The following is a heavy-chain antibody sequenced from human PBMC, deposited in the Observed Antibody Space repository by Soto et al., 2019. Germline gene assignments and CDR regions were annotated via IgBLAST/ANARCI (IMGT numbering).Heavy chain of an antibody. CDR2: IWSDGNNK. CDR3: VRGDNWNDEASDY. CDR1: GFMFSNHG. J-gene: IGHJ4*02. D-gene: IGHD1-1*01. Sequence: PGGSLRLSCAASGFMFSNHGMHWVRQAPGKGLEWVAVIWSDGNNKYYADSVKGRFTISRDYSKNTVYLQMNSLRADDMAVYYCVRGDNWNDEASDYWGQGTLVTVSS. V-gene: IGHV3-33*01.